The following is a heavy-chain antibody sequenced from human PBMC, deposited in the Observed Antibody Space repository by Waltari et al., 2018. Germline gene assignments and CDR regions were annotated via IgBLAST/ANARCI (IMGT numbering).Heavy chain of an antibody. CDR2: ISSSGGTI. J-gene: IGHJ4*02. CDR3: AREGDTNDY. Sequence: EVQLVESGGGMVQPGGSLRLSCVVSGFTFSSYSMNWVHQAPGQGLQWISYISSSGGTIYYADSVKGRFTVSRDNAVNSLYLQMNSLRAEDTAVYYCAREGDTNDYWGQGTLVTVSS. D-gene: IGHD2-8*01. V-gene: IGHV3-48*04. CDR1: GFTFSSYS.